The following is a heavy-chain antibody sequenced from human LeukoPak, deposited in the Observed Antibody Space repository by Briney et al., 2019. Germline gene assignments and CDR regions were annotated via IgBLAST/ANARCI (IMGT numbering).Heavy chain of an antibody. Sequence: SETLSLTCAVYGGSFSGYYWSGVRQPPGKGLEWLGEINHSGSTNYNPSLKSRVTISVDKSKNQFSLKLSSVTAADTAVYYCARVYSSGWYDYWGQGTLVTVSS. CDR1: GGSFSGYY. J-gene: IGHJ4*02. D-gene: IGHD6-19*01. CDR3: ARVYSSGWYDY. V-gene: IGHV4-34*01. CDR2: INHSGST.